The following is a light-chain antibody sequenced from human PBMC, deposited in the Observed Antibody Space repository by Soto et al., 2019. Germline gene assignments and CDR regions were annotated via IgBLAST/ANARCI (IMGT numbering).Light chain of an antibody. CDR1: QSVISN. V-gene: IGKV3-15*01. Sequence: EIVMTQSPATLSVSPGERATLSCRASQSVISNLGWYQQKPGQAPRLLIYGASTRATGVPARFSGRGSGTEFTLTISSLQSEDFATYYCLQDYNYPWTFGQGTKVEIK. J-gene: IGKJ1*01. CDR3: LQDYNYPWT. CDR2: GAS.